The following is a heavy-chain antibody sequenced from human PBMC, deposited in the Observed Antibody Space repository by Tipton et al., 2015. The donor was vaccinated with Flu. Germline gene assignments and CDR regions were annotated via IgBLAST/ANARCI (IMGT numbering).Heavy chain of an antibody. Sequence: SLRLSCAASGFSFSSYEMNWVRQAPGKGLEWVSYIDDRGSAIYYADSVKGRFTISRDNAKNSLYLQMNRLGVDDTALYYCARGWFDAWGQGTLVTVSS. J-gene: IGHJ5*02. CDR1: GFSFSSYE. V-gene: IGHV3-48*03. CDR3: ARGWFDA. CDR2: IDDRGSAI.